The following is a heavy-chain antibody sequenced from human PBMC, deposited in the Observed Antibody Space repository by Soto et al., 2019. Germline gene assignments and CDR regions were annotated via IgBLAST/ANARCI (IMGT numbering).Heavy chain of an antibody. CDR1: GFTFSSYG. CDR3: ARSEVTTRSNYFDY. D-gene: IGHD4-17*01. Sequence: QVQLVESGGGVVQPGRSLRLSCAASGFTFSSYGMHWVRQAPGKGLEWVAVIWYDGSNKYYADSVKGRFTISRDNSKNTLYLQMNGLSAEDTAVYYCARSEVTTRSNYFDYWGQGTLVTVSS. CDR2: IWYDGSNK. V-gene: IGHV3-33*01. J-gene: IGHJ4*02.